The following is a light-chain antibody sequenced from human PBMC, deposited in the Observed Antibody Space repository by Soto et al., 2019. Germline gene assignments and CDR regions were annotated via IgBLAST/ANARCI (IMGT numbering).Light chain of an antibody. CDR2: AAS. CDR3: QQSYSTPPT. J-gene: IGKJ2*01. CDR1: QSISSY. Sequence: DIQMTQSPSSLSPSVGDRVTITCRASQSISSYLNWYQQRPGKAPKLLIYAASSLQSGVPSRFSGSGSGTDFTLTISSLQPEDFATYYCQQSYSTPPTFGQGTKVDIK. V-gene: IGKV1-39*01.